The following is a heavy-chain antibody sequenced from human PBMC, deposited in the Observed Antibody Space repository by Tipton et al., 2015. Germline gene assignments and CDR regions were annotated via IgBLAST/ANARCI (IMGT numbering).Heavy chain of an antibody. V-gene: IGHV4-61*01. CDR1: GGSVSSGSFY. J-gene: IGHJ4*02. CDR2: IHNSGNT. D-gene: IGHD3-9*01. Sequence: TLSLTCTVSGGSVSSGSFYWSWIRQPPGKGLECIGYIHNSGNTDYNPSLKSRVTMSVDMSKNQFSLELTSVTAADTAVYYCACQDYDSLTRDYQALDYWGQGTLGTVSS. CDR3: ACQDYDSLTRDYQALDY.